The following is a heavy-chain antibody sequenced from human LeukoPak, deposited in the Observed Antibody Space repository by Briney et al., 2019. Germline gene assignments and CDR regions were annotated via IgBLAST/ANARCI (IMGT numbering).Heavy chain of an antibody. J-gene: IGHJ5*02. CDR1: GDSINSHH. V-gene: IGHV4-59*11. CDR2: MYYSGST. CDR3: ARDTYDYYFDP. Sequence: SETLSLTCTVSGDSINSHHWNWIRQPPGKGLEWIGYMYYSGSTMYNRSLKNRVAISIDTSKNQFSLKLSSVTAADTAVYYCARDTYDYYFDPWGQGILVTVSS. D-gene: IGHD1-26*01.